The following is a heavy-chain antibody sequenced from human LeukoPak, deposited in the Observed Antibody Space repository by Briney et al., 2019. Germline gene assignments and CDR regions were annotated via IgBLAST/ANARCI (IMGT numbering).Heavy chain of an antibody. CDR1: GYTFTDYY. CDR3: ARDTIHYGDYVGSAFDI. V-gene: IGHV1-18*04. CDR2: ISAYNGNT. Sequence: ASVKVSCKASGYTFTDYYIHWVRQAPGQGLEWMGWISAYNGNTNYAQKLQGRVTMTTDTSTSTAYMELRSLRSDDTAVYYCARDTIHYGDYVGSAFDIWGQGTMVTVSS. J-gene: IGHJ3*02. D-gene: IGHD4-17*01.